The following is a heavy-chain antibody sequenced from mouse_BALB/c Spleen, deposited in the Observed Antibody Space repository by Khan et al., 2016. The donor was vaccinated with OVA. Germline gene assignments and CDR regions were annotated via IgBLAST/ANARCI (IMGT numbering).Heavy chain of an antibody. V-gene: IGHV3-2*02. CDR3: SRDGSRYNYVMDY. CDR2: ISSSGST. Sequence: QLEESGPGLVKPSQSLSLTCTVTGYSITSDYAWNWLQQFPGNKLEWMGYISSSGSTNYNPALKSRISITRDTSKNQLFLQLNSVTTEDTAMYCGSRDGSRYNYVMDYWGQGTSVTVSS. J-gene: IGHJ4*01. D-gene: IGHD2-3*01. CDR1: GYSITSDYA.